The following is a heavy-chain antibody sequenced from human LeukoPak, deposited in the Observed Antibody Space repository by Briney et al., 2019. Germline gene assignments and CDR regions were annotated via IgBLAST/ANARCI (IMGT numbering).Heavy chain of an antibody. Sequence: ASVKVSCKASGHTFTSYYMRWVRQAPGQGLEWMGIINPSGGSTSYAQKFQGRVTMTRDTSTSTVYMELSSLRSEDTAVYYCAREALYYDFWSGYYGGDYWFDPWGQGTLVTVSS. V-gene: IGHV1-46*01. CDR3: AREALYYDFWSGYYGGDYWFDP. CDR1: GHTFTSYY. J-gene: IGHJ5*02. CDR2: INPSGGST. D-gene: IGHD3-3*01.